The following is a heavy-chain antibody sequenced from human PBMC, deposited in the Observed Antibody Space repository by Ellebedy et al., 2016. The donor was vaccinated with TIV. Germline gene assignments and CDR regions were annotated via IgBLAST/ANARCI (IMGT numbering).Heavy chain of an antibody. CDR1: GFTFSSYG. J-gene: IGHJ4*02. Sequence: GESLKISCAASGFTFSSYGMHWVRQAPGKGLEWVAFIRYDGSNKYYADSVKGRFTISSDNSKNTLYLQMNSLRAEDTAVYYCAKDHTMVRGVLLYWGQGTLVTVSS. D-gene: IGHD3-10*01. CDR3: AKDHTMVRGVLLY. CDR2: IRYDGSNK. V-gene: IGHV3-30*02.